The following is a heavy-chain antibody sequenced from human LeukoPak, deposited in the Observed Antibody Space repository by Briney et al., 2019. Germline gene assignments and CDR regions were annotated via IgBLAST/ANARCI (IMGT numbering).Heavy chain of an antibody. V-gene: IGHV3-21*01. CDR2: ISSSSSYI. J-gene: IGHJ4*02. CDR3: ARSWLLAAAGTYDY. Sequence: GGSLRLSCAASGFTFSSYSMNWVRQAPGKGLEWVSSISSSSSYIYYADSVKGRFTISRDNAKNSLYLLMNSLRAEDTAVYYCARSWLLAAAGTYDYWGQGTLVTVSS. CDR1: GFTFSSYS. D-gene: IGHD6-13*01.